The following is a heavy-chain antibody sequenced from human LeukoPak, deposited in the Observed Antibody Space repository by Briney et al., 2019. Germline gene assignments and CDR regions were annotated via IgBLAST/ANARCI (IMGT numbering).Heavy chain of an antibody. J-gene: IGHJ4*02. Sequence: ASVTVSCKASGGTFSSYAISWVRQAPGQGLEWMGGIIPIFGTANYAQKFQGRVTITTDESTSTAYMELSSLRSEDTAVYYCAREGHYDILTGGSPFDYWGQGTLVTVSS. D-gene: IGHD3-9*01. CDR1: GGTFSSYA. CDR3: AREGHYDILTGGSPFDY. V-gene: IGHV1-69*05. CDR2: IIPIFGTA.